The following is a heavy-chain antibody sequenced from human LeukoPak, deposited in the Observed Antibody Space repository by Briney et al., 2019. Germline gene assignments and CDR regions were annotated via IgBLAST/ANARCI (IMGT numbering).Heavy chain of an antibody. J-gene: IGHJ4*02. CDR3: ARDLEDSSGYLPDY. V-gene: IGHV4-4*07. CDR2: LNTGGST. CDR1: GGSISSYY. D-gene: IGHD3-22*01. Sequence: PSETLSLTCTLSGGSISSYYWSWIRQPAGKGLEYIGRLNTGGSTNYNPPLKGRVTMSLDTSKNEFSLKMNSVTAADTAVYYCARDLEDSSGYLPDYWGQGTLVTVSS.